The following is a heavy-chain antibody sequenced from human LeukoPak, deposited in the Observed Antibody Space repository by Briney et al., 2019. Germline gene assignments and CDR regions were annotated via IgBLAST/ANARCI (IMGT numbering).Heavy chain of an antibody. CDR1: GYSFTSYW. Sequence: GESLKISCKGSGYSFTSYWLGWVRQMPGKGLEWMGIIYPGDSDTRYSPSFQGQVTISADKSISTAYLQWSSLKASDTAMYYCARREDFWSGYYAAYYFDYWGQGTLVTVSS. J-gene: IGHJ4*02. V-gene: IGHV5-51*01. CDR2: IYPGDSDT. D-gene: IGHD3-3*01. CDR3: ARREDFWSGYYAAYYFDY.